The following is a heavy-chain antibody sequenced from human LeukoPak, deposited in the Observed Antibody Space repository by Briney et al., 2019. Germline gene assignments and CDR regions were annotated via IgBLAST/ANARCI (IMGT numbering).Heavy chain of an antibody. D-gene: IGHD3-10*01. V-gene: IGHV4-61*02. CDR3: AGRDEWFGELLGISDAFDI. CDR2: IYTSGST. J-gene: IGHJ3*02. Sequence: PSETLSLTCTVSGGSISSGSYYWSWIRQPAGKGLEWIGRIYTSGSTNYNPSLKSRVTISVDTSKNQFSLKLSSVTAADTAVYYCAGRDEWFGELLGISDAFDIWGQGTMVTVSS. CDR1: GGSISSGSYY.